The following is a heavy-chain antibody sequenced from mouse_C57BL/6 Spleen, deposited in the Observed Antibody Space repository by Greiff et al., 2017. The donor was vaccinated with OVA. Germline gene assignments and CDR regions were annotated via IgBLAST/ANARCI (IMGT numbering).Heavy chain of an antibody. CDR1: GYTFTSYW. CDR2: IDPSDSYT. D-gene: IGHD2-5*01. CDR3: ARGDSNLGV. Sequence: QVQLQQPGAELVRPGTSVKLSCKASGYTFTSYWMHWVKQRPGQGLEWIGVIDPSDSYTNYNQKFKGKATLTVDTSSSTAYMQLSSLTSEDSAVYYCARGDSNLGVWGTGTTVTVSS. J-gene: IGHJ1*03. V-gene: IGHV1-59*01.